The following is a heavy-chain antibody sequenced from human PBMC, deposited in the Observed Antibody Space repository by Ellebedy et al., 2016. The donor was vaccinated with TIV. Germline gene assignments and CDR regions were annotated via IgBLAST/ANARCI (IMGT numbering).Heavy chain of an antibody. J-gene: IGHJ6*02. CDR1: GFTFSSYG. Sequence: PGGSLRLSCAASGFTFSSYGMHWVRQAPGKGLEWVAVTWYDGSNKYYADSVKGRFTISRDNSKNTLYLQMNRLRAEDTAVYYCARLATYYYDISGYYYDYYYGMDVWGQGTTVTVSS. CDR3: ARLATYYYDISGYYYDYYYGMDV. CDR2: TWYDGSNK. V-gene: IGHV3-33*01. D-gene: IGHD3-22*01.